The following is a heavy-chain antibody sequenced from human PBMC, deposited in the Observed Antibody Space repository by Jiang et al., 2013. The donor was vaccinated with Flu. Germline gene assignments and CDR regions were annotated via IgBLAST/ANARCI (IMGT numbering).Heavy chain of an antibody. Sequence: LEWLALIYWDDDKRYSPSLKSRLTITKDTSKNQVVLTMTNMDPVDTATYYCAHISSITIFGVVRYYFDYWGQGTLVTVSS. CDR2: IYWDDDK. V-gene: IGHV2-5*02. D-gene: IGHD3-3*01. CDR3: AHISSITIFGVVRYYFDY. J-gene: IGHJ4*02.